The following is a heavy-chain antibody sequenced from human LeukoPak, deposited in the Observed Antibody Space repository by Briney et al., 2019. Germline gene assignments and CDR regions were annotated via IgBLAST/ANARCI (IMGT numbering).Heavy chain of an antibody. CDR2: MVVDSGST. V-gene: IGHV1-58*02. J-gene: IGHJ5*02. CDR3: AAELKVGDVYFDP. Sequence: SVKVSCKASGFTFRTSVIHWVRLTRGQRREWIGWMVVDSGSTNYAQKFQGRVTLTRDMSTNTAYVEVSSLTPEDTATYYRAAELKVGDVYFDPWGQGTLVTVSS. D-gene: IGHD3-3*01. CDR1: GFTFRTSV.